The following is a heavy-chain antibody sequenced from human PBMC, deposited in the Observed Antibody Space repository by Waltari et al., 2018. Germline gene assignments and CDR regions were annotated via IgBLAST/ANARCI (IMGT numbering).Heavy chain of an antibody. Sequence: QVQLQESGPGLVKPSETLSLTCSVSGADITDYYWAWIRQPPGRGLEWIGYIYYSGSSNSHPSLKSRVAMSIDMAKNQFSLNLRSVTAADTAVYYCGRGLRGYGTPWGSGTLVVVSS. V-gene: IGHV4-59*01. J-gene: IGHJ5*02. CDR1: GADITDYY. D-gene: IGHD5-18*01. CDR3: GRGLRGYGTP. CDR2: IYYSGSS.